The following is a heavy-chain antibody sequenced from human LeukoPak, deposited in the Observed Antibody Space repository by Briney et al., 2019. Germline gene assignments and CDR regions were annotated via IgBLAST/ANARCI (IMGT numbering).Heavy chain of an antibody. Sequence: GRSLRLSCAASGFTFSSYAMHWVRQAPGKGLEWVAVISYDGSNKYFADSVKGRFTISRDNSKNTLYLQMNSLRAEDTAVYYCAMGRSSGYFPPFDYWGQGTLVTVSS. V-gene: IGHV3-30-3*01. J-gene: IGHJ4*02. CDR1: GFTFSSYA. CDR3: AMGRSSGYFPPFDY. CDR2: ISYDGSNK. D-gene: IGHD3-22*01.